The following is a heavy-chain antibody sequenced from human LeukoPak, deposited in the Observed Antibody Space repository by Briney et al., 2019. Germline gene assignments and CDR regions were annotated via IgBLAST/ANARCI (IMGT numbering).Heavy chain of an antibody. V-gene: IGHV1-69*13. CDR3: AREKSYYDSSGYCDY. Sequence: SVKVSCKASGGTFSSYAISWVRQAPGQGLEWMGGITPIFGTANYAQKFQGRVTITADESTSTAYMELSSLRSEDTAVYYCAREKSYYDSSGYCDYWGQGTLVTVSS. D-gene: IGHD3-22*01. J-gene: IGHJ4*02. CDR2: ITPIFGTA. CDR1: GGTFSSYA.